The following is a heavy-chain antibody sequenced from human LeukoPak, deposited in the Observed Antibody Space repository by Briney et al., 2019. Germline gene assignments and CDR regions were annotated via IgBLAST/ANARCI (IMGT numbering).Heavy chain of an antibody. CDR3: ARNLDGDYQAADY. Sequence: ASVKGSCKASGYTFTSDGISWVGQAPGQAREWMGWISAYNGNTKYAQKLQGRVTMTTDKSTSTAYMELRSRRYDDTVVYYCARNLDGDYQAADYWGEGTLVSVSS. J-gene: IGHJ4*02. CDR2: ISAYNGNT. D-gene: IGHD4-17*01. V-gene: IGHV1-18*01. CDR1: GYTFTSDG.